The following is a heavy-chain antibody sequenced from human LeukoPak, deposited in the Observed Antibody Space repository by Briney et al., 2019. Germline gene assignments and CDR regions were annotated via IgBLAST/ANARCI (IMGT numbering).Heavy chain of an antibody. CDR3: ARPRGNVEMATIPFDY. J-gene: IGHJ4*02. Sequence: GGSLRLSCAASGFTFSSYSMNWVRHAPGKGLEWVSSISSWSSYINYADSVKGRFTIYRDNAKNSLFLQMNSQRAEDTAVYYCARPRGNVEMATIPFDYWGQGTLVTVSS. CDR1: GFTFSSYS. V-gene: IGHV3-21*01. D-gene: IGHD5-24*01. CDR2: ISSWSSYI.